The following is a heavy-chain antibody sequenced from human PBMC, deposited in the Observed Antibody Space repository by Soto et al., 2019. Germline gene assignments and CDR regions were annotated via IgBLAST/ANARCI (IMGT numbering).Heavy chain of an antibody. D-gene: IGHD2-21*01. CDR2: VSGYNDKT. J-gene: IGHJ4*02. CDR3: ARDFYPVAYFFDY. CDR1: GYTFTNHG. V-gene: IGHV1-18*04. Sequence: QVQLVQSGPELKKPGASVKVSCKASGYTFTNHGISWVRQAPGHGLEWVGWVSGYNDKTKSAQKFKGRVTMTTDTSTSTAYMELRSLRSDDTAVYYCARDFYPVAYFFDYWGQGTLVTVSS.